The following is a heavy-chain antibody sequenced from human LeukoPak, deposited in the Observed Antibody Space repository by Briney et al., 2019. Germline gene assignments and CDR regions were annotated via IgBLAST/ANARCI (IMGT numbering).Heavy chain of an antibody. CDR3: AKEGDRGEALYYYYMDV. CDR2: IWYDGSNI. D-gene: IGHD3-10*01. CDR1: GFMFSDYG. V-gene: IGHV3-33*06. J-gene: IGHJ6*03. Sequence: PGGSLRLSCAASGFMFSDYGMHRVRQAPGKGLEWVAAIWYDGSNIFYADSVKGRFTISRDNSKNALYLQMNSLRAEDTADYYCAKEGDRGEALYYYYMDVWGNGTTVTVSS.